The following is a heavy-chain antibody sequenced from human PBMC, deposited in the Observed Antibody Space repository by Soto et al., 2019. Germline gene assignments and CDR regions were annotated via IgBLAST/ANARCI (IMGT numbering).Heavy chain of an antibody. Sequence: ASVKVSCKASGYTFTGYYMHWVRQAPGQGLEWMGWISAYNGNTNYAQKLQGRVTMTTDTSTSTAYMELRSLRSDDTAVYYCARMEYQLLYDYYYYYYMDVWGKGTTVTVSS. CDR3: ARMEYQLLYDYYYYYYMDV. J-gene: IGHJ6*03. CDR2: ISAYNGNT. CDR1: GYTFTGYY. D-gene: IGHD2-2*02. V-gene: IGHV1-18*04.